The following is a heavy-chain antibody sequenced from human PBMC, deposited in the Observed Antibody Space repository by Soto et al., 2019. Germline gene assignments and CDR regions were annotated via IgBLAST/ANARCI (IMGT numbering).Heavy chain of an antibody. V-gene: IGHV4-39*01. Sequence: KTSETLSLTCTVSGGSISSSSYYWGWIRQPPGKGLEWIGSIYYSGSTYYNPSLKSRVTISVDTSKNQFSLKLSSVTAADTAVYYCARHVGQLATYYFDYWGQGTLVTVSS. CDR2: IYYSGST. CDR3: ARHVGQLATYYFDY. J-gene: IGHJ4*02. CDR1: GGSISSSSYY. D-gene: IGHD6-13*01.